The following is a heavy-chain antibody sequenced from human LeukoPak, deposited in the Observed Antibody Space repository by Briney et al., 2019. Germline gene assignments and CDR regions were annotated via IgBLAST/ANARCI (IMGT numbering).Heavy chain of an antibody. V-gene: IGHV3-7*01. CDR2: IKQDGSEK. J-gene: IGHJ6*02. CDR1: GFTFSSYW. CDR3: ARGGSVLLWFGESAVYYGMDV. Sequence: GGSLRLSCAASGFTFSSYWMSWVRQAPGKGLEWVANIKQDGSEKYYVDSVKGRFTISRDNAKNSLYLQMNSLRAEDTAVYYCARGGSVLLWFGESAVYYGMDVWGQGTTVTVSS. D-gene: IGHD3-10*01.